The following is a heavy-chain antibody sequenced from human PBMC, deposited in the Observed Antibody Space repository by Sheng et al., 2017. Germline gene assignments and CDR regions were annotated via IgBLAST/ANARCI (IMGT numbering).Heavy chain of an antibody. D-gene: IGHD1-26*01. J-gene: IGHJ6*02. Sequence: QLQESGPGLVKPSETLSLTCTVSGGSLTTSSYYWAWIRQPPGQGLEWIGSVYFSGSTYYNPSLKSRVTISIDTSKNQFSLKLTSVTAADTAVYYCARDGQLSGADYSYRMDSGARGPRSPSH. CDR2: VYFSGST. V-gene: IGHV4-39*07. CDR3: ARDGQLSGADYSYRMDS. CDR1: GGSLTTSSYY.